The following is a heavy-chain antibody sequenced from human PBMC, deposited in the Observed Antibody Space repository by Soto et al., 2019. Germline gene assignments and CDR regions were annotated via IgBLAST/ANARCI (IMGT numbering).Heavy chain of an antibody. CDR1: GYTFTDYY. J-gene: IGHJ6*02. CDR3: ATKTWGGIEARRDGMDV. CDR2: VDPEDGET. V-gene: IGHV1-69-2*01. D-gene: IGHD6-6*01. Sequence: ASVKVSCKVSGYTFTDYYMHWVQQAPGKGLEWMGLVDPEDGETIYAEKFQGRVTITADTSTDTAYMELSSLRSEDTAVYYCATKTWGGIEARRDGMDVCGQRTTVTVS.